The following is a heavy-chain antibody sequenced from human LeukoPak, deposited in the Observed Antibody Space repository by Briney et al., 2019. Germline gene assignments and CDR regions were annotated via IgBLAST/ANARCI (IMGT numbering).Heavy chain of an antibody. CDR2: IYPGDSDT. D-gene: IGHD3-10*01. CDR3: ARREGGGFYYDD. J-gene: IGHJ4*02. CDR1: GYSFNTYW. V-gene: IGHV5-51*01. Sequence: GESLKISCQGSGYSFNTYWIGWVRQLPGKGLEWMGIIYPGDSDTKYSPSFQGQITISADKSINTAYLQWSSLKASDTAMYYCARREGGGFYYDDWGQGTLVTVSS.